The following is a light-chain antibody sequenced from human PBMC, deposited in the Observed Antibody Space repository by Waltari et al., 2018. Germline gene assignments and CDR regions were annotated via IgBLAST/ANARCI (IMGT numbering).Light chain of an antibody. CDR1: SLRRYD. V-gene: IGLV3-19*01. J-gene: IGLJ3*02. CDR2: GQN. Sequence: SSELPQYPAVSVALGQTVRITCQGDSLRRYDASWYQQRPGQAPVRVLYGQNNRPPGIPDRFSGSASGNTASLTITGTQAEDEADYYCHSRDTISTRVFGGGTRLTV. CDR3: HSRDTISTRV.